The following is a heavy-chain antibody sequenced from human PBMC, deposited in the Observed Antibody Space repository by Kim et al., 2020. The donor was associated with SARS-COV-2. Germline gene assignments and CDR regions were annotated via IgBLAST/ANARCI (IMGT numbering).Heavy chain of an antibody. CDR2: ISARGDET. CDR1: GFTFSNYA. CDR3: AKDYYGPGNFRWGMGD. Sequence: GGSLRLSCAVSGFTFSNYAMSWVRQAPGMRPEWVSTISARGDETWYADSVKGRFTISRDNDKTTLYLQMDSLRAEDTAIYYCAKDYYGPGNFRWGMGDWGQGTLVTVSS. V-gene: IGHV3-23*01. D-gene: IGHD3-10*01. J-gene: IGHJ4*02.